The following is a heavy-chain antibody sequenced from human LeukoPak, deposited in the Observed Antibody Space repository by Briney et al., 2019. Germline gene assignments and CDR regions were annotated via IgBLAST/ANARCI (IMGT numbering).Heavy chain of an antibody. CDR2: ISSSSSTI. V-gene: IGHV3-48*01. Sequence: GGSLRLSCAASGFTFSSYAMHWVRQAPGKGLEWVSYISSSSSTIYYADSVKGRFTISRDNAKNSLYLQMNRLRAEDTAVYYCAREFGYCSSTSCYRGYYYYYMDVWGKGTTVTVSS. D-gene: IGHD2-2*02. CDR1: GFTFSSYA. J-gene: IGHJ6*03. CDR3: AREFGYCSSTSCYRGYYYYYMDV.